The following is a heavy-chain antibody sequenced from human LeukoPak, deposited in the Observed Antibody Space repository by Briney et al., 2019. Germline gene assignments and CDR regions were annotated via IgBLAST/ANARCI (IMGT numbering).Heavy chain of an antibody. V-gene: IGHV4-34*01. CDR1: GGSFSGYY. J-gene: IGHJ4*02. CDR2: INHSGST. CDR3: ARVSPIPYSSSWYNLFFDY. D-gene: IGHD6-13*01. Sequence: SETLSLTCAVYGGSFSGYYWSWIRQPPGKGLEWIGEINHSGSTNYNPSLKSRVTISVDTSKNQFSLKLSSVTAADTAVYHCARVSPIPYSSSWYNLFFDYWGQGTLVTVSS.